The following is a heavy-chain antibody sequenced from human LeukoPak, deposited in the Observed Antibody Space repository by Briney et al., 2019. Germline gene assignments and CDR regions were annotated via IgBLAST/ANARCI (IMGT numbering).Heavy chain of an antibody. Sequence: KSGGSLRLSCAASGFTFSSYSMIWVRQAPGKGLEWVSSIAGSGGYIYYADSVKGRFTISRDNAKNSLYLQMNSLRAEDTAVYFCARFRLSNYDILTGYYYYFDYWGQGTLVTVSS. D-gene: IGHD3-9*01. CDR2: IAGSGGYI. J-gene: IGHJ4*02. CDR3: ARFRLSNYDILTGYYYYFDY. CDR1: GFTFSSYS. V-gene: IGHV3-21*01.